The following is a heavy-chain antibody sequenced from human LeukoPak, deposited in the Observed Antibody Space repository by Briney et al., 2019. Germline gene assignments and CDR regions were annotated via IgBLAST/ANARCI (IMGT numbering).Heavy chain of an antibody. D-gene: IGHD4-17*01. CDR2: IYTSGST. CDR1: GGSISSGSYY. V-gene: IGHV4-61*02. J-gene: IGHJ4*02. CDR3: ANSIDYDYGDYYFDY. Sequence: PSETLSLTCTVSGGSISSGSYYWSWIRQPAGKGLEWIGRIYTSGSTNYNPSLKSRVTISLDTSKNQFSLKLSSVTAADTAVYYCANSIDYDYGDYYFDYWGQGALVTISS.